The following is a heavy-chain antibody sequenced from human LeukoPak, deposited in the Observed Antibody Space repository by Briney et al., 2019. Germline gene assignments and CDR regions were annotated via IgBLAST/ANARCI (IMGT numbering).Heavy chain of an antibody. V-gene: IGHV3-23*01. CDR2: ISGSGGST. CDR1: GFTFSSYA. CDR3: ATPNCGGDCTKYYFDY. Sequence: GGSLRLSCAASGFTFSSYAMSWVRQAPGKGLEWVSAISGSGGSTYYADSVKGRFTISRGNSKNTLYLQMNSLRAEDTAVYYCATPNCGGDCTKYYFDYWGQGTLVTVSS. D-gene: IGHD2-21*02. J-gene: IGHJ4*02.